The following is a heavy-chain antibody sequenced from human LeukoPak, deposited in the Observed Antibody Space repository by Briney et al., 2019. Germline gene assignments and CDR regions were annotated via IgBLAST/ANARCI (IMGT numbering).Heavy chain of an antibody. V-gene: IGHV5-51*01. Sequence: GESLKISCKGSGYSFTSYWIGWVRQMPGKGLEWMGIIYPGDSDTRHSPSSQGQVTISADKSISTASLQWSSLKASDTAMYYCATARDAMTFDYWGQGTLVTVSS. J-gene: IGHJ4*02. CDR1: GYSFTSYW. CDR3: ATARDAMTFDY. D-gene: IGHD6-25*01. CDR2: IYPGDSDT.